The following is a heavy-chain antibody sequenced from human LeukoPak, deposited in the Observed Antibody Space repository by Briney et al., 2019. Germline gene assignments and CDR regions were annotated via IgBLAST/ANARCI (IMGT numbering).Heavy chain of an antibody. Sequence: GGSLRLSCAASGFTFSSYWMTWVRQAPGKGLEYVANIKEDGSEKYYLDSVKGRFTISRDNAKNSLYLQMSSLRGDDPAVYYCVRDCGFHTFDYWGQGTLVTVSS. J-gene: IGHJ4*02. V-gene: IGHV3-7*05. D-gene: IGHD2-21*01. CDR2: IKEDGSEK. CDR1: GFTFSSYW. CDR3: VRDCGFHTFDY.